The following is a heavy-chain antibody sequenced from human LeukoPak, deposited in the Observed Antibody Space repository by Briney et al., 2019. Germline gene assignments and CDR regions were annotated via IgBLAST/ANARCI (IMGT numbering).Heavy chain of an antibody. Sequence: ASVKVSCKASGYTFTSYGISWVRQAPGQGLEWMGWISAHNGNTNYAQKLQGRVTMTTDTSTSTAYMELRSLRSDDTAVYYCARVDEPYCSSTSCYYVYWGQGTLVTVSS. D-gene: IGHD2-2*01. V-gene: IGHV1-18*01. CDR2: ISAHNGNT. CDR1: GYTFTSYG. CDR3: ARVDEPYCSSTSCYYVY. J-gene: IGHJ4*02.